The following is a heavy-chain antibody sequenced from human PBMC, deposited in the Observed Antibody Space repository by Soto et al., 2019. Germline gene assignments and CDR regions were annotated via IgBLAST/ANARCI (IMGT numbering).Heavy chain of an antibody. Sequence: SGAEVKKPGASVKVSCKASGYTFTSYAMHWVRQAPGQRLEWMGWINAGNGNTKYSQKFQGRVTITRDTSASTAYMELSSLRSEDTAVYYCARDSDIVVVPAAIGGFDYWGQGTLVTVSS. CDR1: GYTFTSYA. CDR2: INAGNGNT. J-gene: IGHJ4*02. V-gene: IGHV1-3*01. D-gene: IGHD2-2*02. CDR3: ARDSDIVVVPAAIGGFDY.